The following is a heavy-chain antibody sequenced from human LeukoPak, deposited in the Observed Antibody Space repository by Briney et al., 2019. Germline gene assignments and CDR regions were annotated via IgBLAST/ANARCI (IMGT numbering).Heavy chain of an antibody. Sequence: GGSLRLSCAASGFTFSSYEMNWVRQAPGKGLEWVSYISSSGSTIYYADSVKGRFTISRDNSKNTLYLQMNSLRAEDTAVYYCAFNTRYFDWLLYAFGYWGQGTLVTVSS. J-gene: IGHJ4*02. V-gene: IGHV3-48*03. CDR3: AFNTRYFDWLLYAFGY. CDR2: ISSSGSTI. CDR1: GFTFSSYE. D-gene: IGHD3-9*01.